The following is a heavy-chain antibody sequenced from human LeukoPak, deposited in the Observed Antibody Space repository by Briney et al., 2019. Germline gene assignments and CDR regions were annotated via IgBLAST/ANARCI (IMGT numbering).Heavy chain of an antibody. Sequence: ASVKVSCKTSGYTFTSYGISWVRQAPGQGLEWMGGIIPIFGTANYAQKFQGRVTITTDESTSTAYMELSSLRSEDTAVYYCANQQQSHFDYWGQGTLVTVSS. D-gene: IGHD6-13*01. CDR2: IIPIFGTA. CDR3: ANQQQSHFDY. CDR1: GYTFTSYG. V-gene: IGHV1-69*05. J-gene: IGHJ4*02.